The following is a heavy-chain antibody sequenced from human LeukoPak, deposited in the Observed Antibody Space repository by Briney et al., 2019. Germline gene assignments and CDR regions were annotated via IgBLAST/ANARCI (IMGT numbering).Heavy chain of an antibody. D-gene: IGHD3-3*01. CDR3: ARDRVPRNYDFWSGYYLHDAFDI. V-gene: IGHV3-48*01. J-gene: IGHJ3*02. CDR2: ISSSSSSSI. CDR1: GFTFSRFG. Sequence: GGSLRLSCAASGFTFSRFGMNWVRQAPGKGLEWVSYISSSSSSSISYADSVKGRFTISRDNAKNALYLQMNTLRAEDTAVYYCARDRVPRNYDFWSGYYLHDAFDIWGQGTMVTVSS.